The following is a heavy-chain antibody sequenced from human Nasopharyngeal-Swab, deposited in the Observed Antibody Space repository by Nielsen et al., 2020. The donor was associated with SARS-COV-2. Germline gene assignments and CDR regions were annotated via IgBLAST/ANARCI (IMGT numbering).Heavy chain of an antibody. CDR2: INHSGST. CDR3: AREGLSYDFWSGPYYYYGMDV. V-gene: IGHV4-34*01. Sequence: SETLSLTCAVYGGSFSGYYWSWIRQPPGKGLEWIGEINHSGSTNYNPSLKSQVTISVDTSKNQFSLKLSSVTAADTAVYYCAREGLSYDFWSGPYYYYGMDVWGQGTTVTVSS. CDR1: GGSFSGYY. D-gene: IGHD3-3*01. J-gene: IGHJ6*02.